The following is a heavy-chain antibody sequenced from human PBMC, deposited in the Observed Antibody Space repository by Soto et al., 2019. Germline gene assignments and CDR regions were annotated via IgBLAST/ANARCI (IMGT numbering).Heavy chain of an antibody. CDR2: ITSSSAYT. Sequence: ESGGGLVKPGGSLRLSCTASGFTFSDYFMSWIRQAPGKGLEWVSYITSSSAYTNYADSVRGRFTISRDNAKNSLYLQMHSLRAEDTAVYYCARVATINFVWFDPWGQGTLVTVSS. CDR1: GFTFSDYF. V-gene: IGHV3-11*03. J-gene: IGHJ5*02. CDR3: ARVATINFVWFDP. D-gene: IGHD5-12*01.